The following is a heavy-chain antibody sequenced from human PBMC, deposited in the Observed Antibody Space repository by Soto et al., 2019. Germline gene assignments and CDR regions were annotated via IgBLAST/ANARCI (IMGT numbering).Heavy chain of an antibody. CDR1: GFTFSSYA. V-gene: IGHV3-33*01. Sequence: QVQLVEFGGGVVQPGRSLRLSCAASGFTFSSYAMVWVRQAPGKGPEWVAVIWHDGSNKYYADSVKGRFTISRDNSKDTLYLQMNSLRAEDTAVYYCVRDLRYPSKLDYWGQGTLVTVSS. CDR2: IWHDGSNK. CDR3: VRDLRYPSKLDY. J-gene: IGHJ4*02. D-gene: IGHD1-20*01.